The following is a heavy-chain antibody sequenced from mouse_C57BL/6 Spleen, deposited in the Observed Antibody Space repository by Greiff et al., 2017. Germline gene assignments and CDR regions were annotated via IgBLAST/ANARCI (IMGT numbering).Heavy chain of an antibody. CDR1: GFSLTSYG. J-gene: IGHJ4*01. Sequence: VQLMESGPGLVQPSQSLSITCTVSGFSLTSYGVHWVRQSPGKGLEWLGVIWRGGSTDYNAAFMSRLSITKDNSKSQVFFKMNSLQADDTAIYYCAKNPYDYDEGNAMDYWGQGTSVTVSS. CDR3: AKNPYDYDEGNAMDY. CDR2: IWRGGST. V-gene: IGHV2-5*01. D-gene: IGHD2-4*01.